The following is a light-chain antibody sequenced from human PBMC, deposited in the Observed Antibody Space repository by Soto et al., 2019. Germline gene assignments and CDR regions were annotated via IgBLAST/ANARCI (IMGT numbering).Light chain of an antibody. Sequence: EIVLTQSPATLSLSPGERATLSCRASQSVSSYLAWYQQKPGQAPRLLIYDASNRATGIPARSSGSGSGTDFTLAISSLEPEDFAVYYCQQRSNSELNFGGGTKVAIK. V-gene: IGKV3-11*01. CDR1: QSVSSY. J-gene: IGKJ4*01. CDR3: QQRSNSELN. CDR2: DAS.